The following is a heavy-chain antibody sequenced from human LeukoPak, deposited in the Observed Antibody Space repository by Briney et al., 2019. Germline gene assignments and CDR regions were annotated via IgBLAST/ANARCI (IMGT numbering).Heavy chain of an antibody. J-gene: IGHJ4*02. V-gene: IGHV3-23*01. Sequence: GGSLRLSCAASGFTFSNYAMSWVRQAPGEGLEWVAAITGGGGSIYYADSVKGRFTISRDTSKNTLYLQMNSLRAEDTAAYYCAKDRFYDILTGYADYWGQGTLVTVSS. CDR2: ITGGGGSI. CDR1: GFTFSNYA. D-gene: IGHD3-9*01. CDR3: AKDRFYDILTGYADY.